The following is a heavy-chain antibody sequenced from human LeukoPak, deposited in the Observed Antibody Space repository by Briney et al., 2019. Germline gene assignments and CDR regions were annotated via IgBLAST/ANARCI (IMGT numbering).Heavy chain of an antibody. CDR3: AVDDYGDYVGGY. V-gene: IGHV3-9*01. CDR1: GFAFDDYA. CDR2: ISWNSGSI. D-gene: IGHD4-17*01. Sequence: PGRSLRLSCAASGFAFDDYAMHWVRQAPGKGLEWVSGISWNSGSIGYADSVKGRFTISRDNSKNTLYLQMNSLRAEDTAVYYCAVDDYGDYVGGYWGQGTLVTVSS. J-gene: IGHJ4*02.